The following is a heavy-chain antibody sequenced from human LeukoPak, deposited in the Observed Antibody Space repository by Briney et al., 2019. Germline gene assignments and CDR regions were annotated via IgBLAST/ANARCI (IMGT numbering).Heavy chain of an antibody. V-gene: IGHV4-39*01. J-gene: IGHJ4*02. CDR1: GSSISSSSYY. D-gene: IGHD3-22*01. Sequence: SETLSLTCTVSGSSISSSSYYWGWIRQPPGKGLEWIGSIYYSGSTYYNPSLKSRVTISVDTSKNQFSLKLSSVTAADTAVYYCATATRDYDSSGYDYWGQGTLVTVSS. CDR2: IYYSGST. CDR3: ATATRDYDSSGYDY.